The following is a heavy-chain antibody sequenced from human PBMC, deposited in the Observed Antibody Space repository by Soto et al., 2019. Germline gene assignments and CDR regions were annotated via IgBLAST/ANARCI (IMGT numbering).Heavy chain of an antibody. D-gene: IGHD2-21*01. J-gene: IGHJ5*02. CDR3: ARLRIATNNYKWFDP. CDR2: IYVTGAV. Sequence: PSETLSLTCSVSGAALNSGNYYWSWIRQVPGKGLEWIGHIYVTGAVDYNPSLRDRITISQDTSERQFSLNLRLVTAADTAVYSCARLRIATNNYKWFDPWGQGTLVTVSP. CDR1: GAALNSGNYY. V-gene: IGHV4-31*03.